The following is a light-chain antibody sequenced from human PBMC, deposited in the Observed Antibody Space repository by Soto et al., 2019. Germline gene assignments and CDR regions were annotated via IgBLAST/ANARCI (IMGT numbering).Light chain of an antibody. CDR2: AAS. CDR3: QQTYSTPRGA. Sequence: DIQMTQSPSSLSASVGDRVTITCRASESITNNLNWYQQKPGKAPKLLIYAASTLQSGVPSRFSDGGSGTEFTLTIGSLQPEDFTTYYCQQTYSTPRGAFGQGTKVEFK. J-gene: IGKJ1*01. CDR1: ESITNN. V-gene: IGKV1-39*01.